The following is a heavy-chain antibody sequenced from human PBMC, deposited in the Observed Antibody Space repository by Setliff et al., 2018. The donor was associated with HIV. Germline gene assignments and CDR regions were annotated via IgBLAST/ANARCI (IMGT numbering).Heavy chain of an antibody. CDR1: GGSISSYY. Sequence: SETLSLTCTVSGGSISSYYWSWIRQPAGKGLEWIGRIYTSGSTNYNPSLKSRVAMSVDTSKNQFSLKLSSVTAADTAVYYCARDFDYGDYNWAFDYWGQGTLVTVSS. J-gene: IGHJ4*02. CDR3: ARDFDYGDYNWAFDY. CDR2: IYTSGST. V-gene: IGHV4-4*07. D-gene: IGHD4-17*01.